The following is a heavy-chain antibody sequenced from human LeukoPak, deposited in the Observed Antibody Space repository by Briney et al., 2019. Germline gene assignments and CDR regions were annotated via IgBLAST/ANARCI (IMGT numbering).Heavy chain of an antibody. CDR2: ISPYNTNT. J-gene: IGHJ4*02. CDR3: ARDRSGYEGGDY. CDR1: GYTFTGYY. Sequence: ASVKVSCKASGYTFTGYYMHWVRQAPGQGLEWMGWISPYNTNTNNVQNLQGRVTMTTDTSTSTAYMELKSLRSDDTAVYYCARDRSGYEGGDYWGQGTLVTVSS. D-gene: IGHD5-12*01. V-gene: IGHV1-18*04.